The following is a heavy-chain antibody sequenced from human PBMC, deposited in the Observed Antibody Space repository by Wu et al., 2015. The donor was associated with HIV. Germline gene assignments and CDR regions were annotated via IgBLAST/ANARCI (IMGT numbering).Heavy chain of an antibody. CDR1: GGTFSTYA. J-gene: IGHJ5*02. CDR2: IIPIFGTT. CDR3: ARETIPYYDILTGYPSQNWFDP. V-gene: IGHV1-69*05. Sequence: QVQLVQSGAEVKKPGSSVKVSCKASGGTFSTYAISWVRQAPGQGLEWMGGIIPIFGTTNYAQKFQGRVTITTDESTSTAYMDLSSLRFEDTAVYYCARETIPYYDILTGYPSQNWFDPWGQGTLVTVSS. D-gene: IGHD3-9*01.